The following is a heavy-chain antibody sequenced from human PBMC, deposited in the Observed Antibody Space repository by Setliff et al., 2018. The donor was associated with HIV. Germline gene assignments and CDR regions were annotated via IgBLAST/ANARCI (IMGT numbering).Heavy chain of an antibody. CDR1: GFTFNNYA. D-gene: IGHD3-3*01. CDR3: AREQNHYNFWSGHNYDAFDI. Sequence: GGSLRLSCAASGFTFNNYAIHWVRQAPGKGLEWVALISYDGTYKYYAESVKGRFTISRDNSRNTLYLQMNSLRAEDTALYYCAREQNHYNFWSGHNYDAFDIWGQGTMVTVSS. V-gene: IGHV3-30*04. J-gene: IGHJ3*02. CDR2: ISYDGTYK.